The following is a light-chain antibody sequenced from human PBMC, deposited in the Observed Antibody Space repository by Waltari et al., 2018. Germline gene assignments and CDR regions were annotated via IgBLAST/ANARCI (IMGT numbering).Light chain of an antibody. CDR1: STDVGGYNS. Sequence: QSALTQPPSVSGSPGQSVTISCTGTSTDVGGYNSVSWYLHHPGQAPKLIIYDVSERPSGVPDRFSGSKSGNTASLTISGLQADDEADYFCCSYAGSYTYWVFGGGTTLTVL. CDR3: CSYAGSYTYWV. V-gene: IGLV2-11*01. CDR2: DVS. J-gene: IGLJ3*02.